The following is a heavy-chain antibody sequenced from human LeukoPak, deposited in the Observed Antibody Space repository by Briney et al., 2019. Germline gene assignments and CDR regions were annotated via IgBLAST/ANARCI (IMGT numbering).Heavy chain of an antibody. D-gene: IGHD3-9*01. CDR1: GGSFSGYY. J-gene: IGHJ5*02. V-gene: IGHV4-34*01. CDR3: ARHPMYYDLLTGYLNWFDP. CDR2: INHSGST. Sequence: SETLSLTCAVYGGSFSGYYWSWIRQPPGKGLEWSGEINHSGSTNYNPSLKSRVTISVDTARNQFSLKLSSVTAADTAVYYCARHPMYYDLLTGYLNWFDPWGQGTLVTVSS.